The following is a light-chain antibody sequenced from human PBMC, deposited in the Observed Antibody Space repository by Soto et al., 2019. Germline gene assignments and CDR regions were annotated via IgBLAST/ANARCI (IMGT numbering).Light chain of an antibody. CDR2: DAS. CDR3: HQYDNTPQT. J-gene: IGKJ2*01. CDR1: QDISHY. Sequence: DIQMTQSPSSLSASVGDRVTITCQASQDISHYLNWYQQKPGKAPKLLIADASTLETGVPSRFSGSGSGTDFSLTISRLEPEDFAVYYCHQYDNTPQTFGQGTKVDIK. V-gene: IGKV1-33*01.